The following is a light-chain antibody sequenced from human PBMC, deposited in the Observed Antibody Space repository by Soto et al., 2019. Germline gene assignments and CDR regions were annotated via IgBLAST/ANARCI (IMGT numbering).Light chain of an antibody. CDR1: QSVSSTY. J-gene: IGKJ2*01. CDR2: GAS. Sequence: EIVLTQSPGTLSLSPGERATLSCRASQSVSSTYLAWYQQKPGQAPRLLIFGASRRATDIPDRFSGGGSGTDFTLTISRLEPEDFALYYCQQYGSSPYTFGQRTKLEIK. CDR3: QQYGSSPYT. V-gene: IGKV3-20*01.